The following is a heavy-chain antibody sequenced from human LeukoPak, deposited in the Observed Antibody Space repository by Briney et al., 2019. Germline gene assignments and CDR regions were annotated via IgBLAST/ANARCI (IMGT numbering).Heavy chain of an antibody. CDR1: GFSFSSYA. CDR2: ISYDGAKK. V-gene: IGHV3-30-3*01. Sequence: PGGSLRLSCAASGFSFSSYAIQWVRQAPGKGLEWVSGISYDGAKKYYADAVKGRFTLSKDTSKRTLYLQMTSLRGDDTAVYYCARRGSGSYGYALDYWGQGTLVTVSS. D-gene: IGHD5-18*01. J-gene: IGHJ4*02. CDR3: ARRGSGSYGYALDY.